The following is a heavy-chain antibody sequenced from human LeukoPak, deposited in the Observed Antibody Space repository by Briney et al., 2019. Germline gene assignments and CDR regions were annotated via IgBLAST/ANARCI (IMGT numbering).Heavy chain of an antibody. D-gene: IGHD5-24*01. CDR2: LYSGST. CDR1: GDSMRIDSYY. CDR3: ARLDGKVEMAIDY. Sequence: SETLSLTCTVSGDSMRIDSYYWGWIRQSPGKGLEWMGSLYSGSTYYNPSLKSRVTISVDTSKNQFSLKLSSVTAADTAVYYCARLDGKVEMAIDYWGQGTLVTVSS. J-gene: IGHJ4*02. V-gene: IGHV4-39*01.